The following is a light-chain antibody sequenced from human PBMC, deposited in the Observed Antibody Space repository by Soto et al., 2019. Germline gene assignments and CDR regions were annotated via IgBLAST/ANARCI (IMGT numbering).Light chain of an antibody. V-gene: IGKV1-5*01. CDR3: QHYNSYSPA. CDR2: DAS. Sequence: DIQMTQSPSTLSASVGDRVTITCRASQSISGWLAWYQQKPGKAPKLLIFDASSLESVVPSRFSGSVSGTEFTLTISSLQPDDFATYYCQHYNSYSPAFGQGTKVDIK. CDR1: QSISGW. J-gene: IGKJ1*01.